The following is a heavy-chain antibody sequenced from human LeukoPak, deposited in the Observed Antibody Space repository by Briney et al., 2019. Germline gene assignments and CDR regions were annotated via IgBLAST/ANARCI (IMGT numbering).Heavy chain of an antibody. J-gene: IGHJ4*02. V-gene: IGHV3-73*01. CDR3: ARRAGAYSHPYDY. D-gene: IGHD4/OR15-4a*01. Sequence: PGGSLRLSCAASGFTFSGSAMHWVRQASGKGLEWVGRIRSKANSYATAYAASVIGRFTISRDNSKNTLYLQMNSLRAEDTAVYYCARRAGAYSHPYDYWGQGTLVTVSS. CDR1: GFTFSGSA. CDR2: IRSKANSYAT.